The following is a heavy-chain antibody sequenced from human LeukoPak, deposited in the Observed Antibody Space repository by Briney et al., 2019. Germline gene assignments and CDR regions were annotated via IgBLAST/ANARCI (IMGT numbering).Heavy chain of an antibody. CDR1: GFTFSSYG. J-gene: IGHJ6*03. Sequence: GGSLRLSCAASGFTFSSYGMSWGRQAPGKGLEWVSAISGSGGSTYYADSVKGRFTISRDNSKNTLYLQMNSLRAEDTAVYYCAKATGESVARYYYYYYMDVWGKGTTVTISS. D-gene: IGHD7-27*01. V-gene: IGHV3-23*01. CDR2: ISGSGGST. CDR3: AKATGESVARYYYYYYMDV.